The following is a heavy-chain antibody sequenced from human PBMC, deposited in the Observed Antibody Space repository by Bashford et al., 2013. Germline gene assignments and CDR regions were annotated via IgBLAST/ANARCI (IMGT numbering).Heavy chain of an antibody. Sequence: SETLSLTCTVSGGSISSGSYYWTWIRQPXGKGLEWIGRIYRSGYTNYNPSLKSRVTISADTSKNQFTLKLSSVTAADTAVYYCASLVVEGDVVMYYFDYWGPGSLVTVSS. D-gene: IGHD2-15*01. CDR3: ASLVVEGDVVMYYFDY. V-gene: IGHV4-61*02. CDR2: IYRSGYT. J-gene: IGHJ4*02. CDR1: GGSISSGSYY.